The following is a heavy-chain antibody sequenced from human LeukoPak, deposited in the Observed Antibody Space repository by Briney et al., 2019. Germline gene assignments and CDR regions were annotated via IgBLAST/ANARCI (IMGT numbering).Heavy chain of an antibody. Sequence: PGGSLRLSCAASGFTFSSYSMNWVRQAPGKGLEWVSYISSSSSSIYYADSVKGRSTISRDNAKNSLYLQMNSLRAEDTAVYYCARDRAAAGTHSFDYWGQGTLVTVSS. CDR3: ARDRAAAGTHSFDY. J-gene: IGHJ4*02. V-gene: IGHV3-48*01. CDR2: ISSSSSSI. D-gene: IGHD6-13*01. CDR1: GFTFSSYS.